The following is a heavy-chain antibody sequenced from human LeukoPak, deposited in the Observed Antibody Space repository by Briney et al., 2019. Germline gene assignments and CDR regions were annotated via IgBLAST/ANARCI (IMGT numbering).Heavy chain of an antibody. CDR3: VGGRTRTLAFDY. D-gene: IGHD1-14*01. J-gene: IGHJ4*02. Sequence: SETLSLTCAVSGYSIGSGYYWGWIRQPPGKGLEWIGSIYHSGSTYYNPSLKSRVTISVDTSKNQFSLKLSSVTAADTAVYYCVGGRTRTLAFDYWGQGTLVTVSS. CDR2: IYHSGST. V-gene: IGHV4-38-2*01. CDR1: GYSIGSGYY.